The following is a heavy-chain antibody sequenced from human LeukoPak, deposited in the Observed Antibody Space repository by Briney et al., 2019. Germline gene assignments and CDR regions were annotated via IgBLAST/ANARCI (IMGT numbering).Heavy chain of an antibody. CDR2: IYYSGST. CDR1: GGSISSSSYY. J-gene: IGHJ3*02. D-gene: IGHD3-22*01. Sequence: PSETLSLTCTVSGGSISSSSYYWGWIRQPPGKGLEWIGSIYYSGSTYYNPSLKSRVTISVDTSKNQFSLKLSSVTAADTAVYYCARVKYYYDSSGYGENAFDIWGQGTMVTVSS. V-gene: IGHV4-39*07. CDR3: ARVKYYYDSSGYGENAFDI.